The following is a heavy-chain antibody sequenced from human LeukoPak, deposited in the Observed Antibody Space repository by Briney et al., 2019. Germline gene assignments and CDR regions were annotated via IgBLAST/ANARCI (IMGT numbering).Heavy chain of an antibody. CDR3: ARGVTAAGHFDY. D-gene: IGHD6-13*01. V-gene: IGHV4-61*02. CDR1: GGSISSSSYY. Sequence: PSETLSLTCTVSGGSISSSSYYWSWIRQPAGKGLEWIERIYTSGSTTYNPSLKSRVTISVDTSKNQFSLILSSVTATDTALYYCARGVTAAGHFDYWGQGTLVTVSS. J-gene: IGHJ4*02. CDR2: IYTSGST.